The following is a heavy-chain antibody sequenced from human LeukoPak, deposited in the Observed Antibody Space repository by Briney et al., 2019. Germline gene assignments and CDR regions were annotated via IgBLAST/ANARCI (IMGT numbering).Heavy chain of an antibody. J-gene: IGHJ4*02. CDR1: GGTFSSYA. V-gene: IGHV1-69*01. CDR2: IIPIFGTA. CDR3: ASGTTVSPGDY. D-gene: IGHD4-11*01. Sequence: AASVKVSCKASGGTFSSYAISWVRQAPGQGLEWMGGIIPIFGTANYAQKFQGRVTITADESTSTAYMELSSLRSEDTAVYYCASGTTVSPGDYWGQGTLVTVSS.